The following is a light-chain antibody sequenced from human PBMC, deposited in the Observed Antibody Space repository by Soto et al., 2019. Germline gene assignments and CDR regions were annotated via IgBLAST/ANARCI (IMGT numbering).Light chain of an antibody. CDR1: QTVSRN. CDR3: QQYNSWPS. J-gene: IGKJ5*01. CDR2: DVF. Sequence: EVVMTQSPATLSVSPGERATLSCRASQTVSRNLAWYQQRPGQAQRLLIYDVFTRAAGIPARFSGSGSETGFTLTSRSRQSEGFSVYCCQQYNSWPSFGQGTRRES. V-gene: IGKV3-15*01.